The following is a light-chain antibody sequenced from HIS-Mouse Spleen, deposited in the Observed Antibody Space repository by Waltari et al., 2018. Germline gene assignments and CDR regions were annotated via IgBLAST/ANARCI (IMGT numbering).Light chain of an antibody. J-gene: IGLJ3*02. V-gene: IGLV1-47*01. CDR2: RNN. CDR1: RSNIGSNY. Sequence: QSVLTQPPSASGTPGQRVTISCSGSRSNIGSNYGYWYQQLPGTAPKLLIYRNNQRPSGVPDRFSGSKSGTSASLAISGLRSEDEADYYCAAWDDSLSGPVFGGGTKLTVL. CDR3: AAWDDSLSGPV.